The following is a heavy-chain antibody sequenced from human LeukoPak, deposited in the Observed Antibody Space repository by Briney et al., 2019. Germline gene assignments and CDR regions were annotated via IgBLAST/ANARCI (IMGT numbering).Heavy chain of an antibody. Sequence: SVKVSCKASGGTFSSYAISWVRQAPGQGLEWMGGIIPIFGTANYAQKFQGRVTITTDESTSTAYMELSSLRSEDTAVYYCARGCSSTSCSDYYYYYYMDVWGKGTTVTVSS. J-gene: IGHJ6*03. CDR3: ARGCSSTSCSDYYYYYYMDV. CDR2: IIPIFGTA. CDR1: GGTFSSYA. D-gene: IGHD2-2*01. V-gene: IGHV1-69*05.